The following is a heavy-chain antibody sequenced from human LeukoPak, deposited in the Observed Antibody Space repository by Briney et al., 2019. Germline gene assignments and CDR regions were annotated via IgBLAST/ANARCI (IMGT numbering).Heavy chain of an antibody. CDR1: GFTFSSYG. Sequence: GGSLRLSCAASGFTFSSYGMNWVRQAPGKGLEWVSSISNSCAYIYSADSVKGRFTISRDNSKNTLYLQMNSLRAEDTAVYYCAKDPNYYDSSGYSDDAFDIWGQGTMVTVSS. D-gene: IGHD3-22*01. CDR3: AKDPNYYDSSGYSDDAFDI. J-gene: IGHJ3*02. V-gene: IGHV3-21*04. CDR2: ISNSCAYI.